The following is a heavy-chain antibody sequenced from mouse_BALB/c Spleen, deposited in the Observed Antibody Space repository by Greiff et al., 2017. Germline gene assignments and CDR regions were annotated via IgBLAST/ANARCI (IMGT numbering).Heavy chain of an antibody. D-gene: IGHD4-1*01. V-gene: IGHV1-80*01. CDR3: ARQDLTGTEDY. J-gene: IGHJ2*01. CDR1: GYAFSSYW. CDR2: IYPGDGDT. Sequence: VQRVESGAELVRPGSSVKISCKASGYAFSSYWMNWVKQRPGQGLEWIGQIYPGDGDTNYNGKFKGKATLTADKSSSTAYMQLSSLTSEDSAVYFCARQDLTGTEDYWGQGTTLTVSS.